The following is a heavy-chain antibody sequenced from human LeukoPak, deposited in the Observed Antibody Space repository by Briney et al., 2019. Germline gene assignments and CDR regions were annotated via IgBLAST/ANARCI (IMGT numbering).Heavy chain of an antibody. J-gene: IGHJ4*02. D-gene: IGHD6-19*01. V-gene: IGHV4-59*01. CDR2: IYYSGST. Sequence: SETLSLTCTVSGGSISSYYWSWIRQPPRKGLEWIGYIYYSGSTNYNPSLKSRVTISVDTSKKQFSLKLSSVTAADTAVYYCARGPGIAVAGRSSYYFDYWGQGTLVTVSS. CDR1: GGSISSYY. CDR3: ARGPGIAVAGRSSYYFDY.